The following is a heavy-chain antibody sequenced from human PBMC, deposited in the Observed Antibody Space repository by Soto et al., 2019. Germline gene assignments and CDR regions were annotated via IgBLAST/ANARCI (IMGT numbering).Heavy chain of an antibody. CDR2: VSRNGINT. CDR1: GFSFSSYD. D-gene: IGHD3-3*01. CDR3: ASTYYEFDV. Sequence: EEQLVQSGGGLVQPGGSLRLSCAASGFSFSSYDLFWVRQAPGKGLEYVSAVSRNGINTYYANSVKGRFTISRDNSKNIMYLQMGTLRAEDMAVYVCASTYYEFDVWGKGTTVIVSS. J-gene: IGHJ6*04. V-gene: IGHV3-64*01.